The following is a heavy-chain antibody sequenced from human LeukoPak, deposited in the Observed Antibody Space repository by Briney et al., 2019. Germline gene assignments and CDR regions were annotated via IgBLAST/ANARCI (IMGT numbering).Heavy chain of an antibody. CDR3: ARLINSSGWHMRAQDFFDY. Sequence: RPSETLSLTCSVSGGSISSRIYYWGWIRQPPGKGLEWIGSIYYSGSTHYNPSLKSRVTISLDTSKNQFSLNLSSVTAADTAVYYCARLINSSGWHMRAQDFFDYWGQGTQVTVSS. CDR2: IYYSGST. CDR1: GGSISSRIYY. J-gene: IGHJ4*02. V-gene: IGHV4-39*07. D-gene: IGHD6-19*01.